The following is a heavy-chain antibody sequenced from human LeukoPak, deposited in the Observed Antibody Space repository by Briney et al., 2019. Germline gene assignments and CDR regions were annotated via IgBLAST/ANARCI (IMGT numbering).Heavy chain of an antibody. J-gene: IGHJ4*02. CDR2: TSAHNDDT. V-gene: IGHV1-18*01. D-gene: IGHD6-13*01. Sequence: ASVKVSCEASGYTFTSYGISWVRQAPGQGLEWMGWTSAHNDDTNYAETLQGRLTMTTDISTSTTYMELTSLRSDDTAVYYCARVPKAAGTRGPFDYWGQGTLVTVSS. CDR1: GYTFTSYG. CDR3: ARVPKAAGTRGPFDY.